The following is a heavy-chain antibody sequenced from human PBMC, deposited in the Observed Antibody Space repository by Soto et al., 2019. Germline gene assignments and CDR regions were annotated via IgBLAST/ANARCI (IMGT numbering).Heavy chain of an antibody. Sequence: PGGSLRLSCAASGFTFSSYAMSWVRQAPGKGLEWVSAISGSGGSTYYADSVKGRFTISRDNSKNTLYLQMNSLRAEDTAVYYCAKVVGEEKYYHYGMDVWGQGTTVTVSS. J-gene: IGHJ6*02. CDR2: ISGSGGST. CDR1: GFTFSSYA. CDR3: AKVVGEEKYYHYGMDV. D-gene: IGHD3-10*01. V-gene: IGHV3-23*01.